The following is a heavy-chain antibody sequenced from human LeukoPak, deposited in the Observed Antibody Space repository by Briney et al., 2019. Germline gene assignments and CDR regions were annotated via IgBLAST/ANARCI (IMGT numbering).Heavy chain of an antibody. J-gene: IGHJ2*01. V-gene: IGHV4-59*01. CDR1: SGSIRSYY. Sequence: PSETLSLTCTVSSGSIRSYYWSWIRQPPGKGLEWIGYIYWSGRTHYNPSLKSRVTISVDTSKNEFSLNLNSVTAADTAVYYCARVYYSSSYDYWYFDLWGRGTLVTVSS. D-gene: IGHD6-13*01. CDR3: ARVYYSSSYDYWYFDL. CDR2: IYWSGRT.